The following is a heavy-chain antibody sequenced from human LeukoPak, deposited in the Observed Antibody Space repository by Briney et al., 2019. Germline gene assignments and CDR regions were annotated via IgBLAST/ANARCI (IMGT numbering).Heavy chain of an antibody. CDR3: AKLSLDYYYMDV. Sequence: PGGSLRLSCAASGFTFSSYSMNWVRQAPGKGLEWVSAISGSGGSTYYADSVKGRFTISRDNSKNTLYLQMNSLRAEDTAVYYCAKLSLDYYYMDVWGKGTTVTVSS. CDR1: GFTFSSYS. J-gene: IGHJ6*03. CDR2: ISGSGGST. V-gene: IGHV3-23*01.